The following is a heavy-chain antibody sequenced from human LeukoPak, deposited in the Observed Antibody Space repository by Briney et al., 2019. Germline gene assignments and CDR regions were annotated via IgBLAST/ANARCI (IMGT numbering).Heavy chain of an antibody. V-gene: IGHV3-48*03. CDR2: ISSSGSTI. CDR3: ARPFGSGYYFDY. J-gene: IGHJ4*02. D-gene: IGHD3-22*01. Sequence: GGSLRLSCAASGFTFSSYEMNWVRQAPGKGLEWVSYISSSGSTIYYADSVKGRFTISRDNAKNSLYLQMNSLRAEDTAVYYCARPFGSGYYFDYWGQGTLVTVSS. CDR1: GFTFSSYE.